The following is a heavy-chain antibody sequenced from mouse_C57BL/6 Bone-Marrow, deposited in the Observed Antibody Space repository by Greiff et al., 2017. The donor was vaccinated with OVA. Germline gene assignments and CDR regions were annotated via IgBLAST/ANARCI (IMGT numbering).Heavy chain of an antibody. CDR3: ARNCYDYDGNAMDY. V-gene: IGHV2-9-1*01. J-gene: IGHJ4*01. CDR1: GFSLTSYA. Sequence: VKLQESGPGLVAPSQSLSITCTVSGFSLTSYAISWVRQPPGKGLEWLGVIWTGGGTNYNSALKSRLSISKDNSKSQVFLKMNSLQTDDTARYYCARNCYDYDGNAMDYWGQGTSVTVSS. D-gene: IGHD2-4*01. CDR2: IWTGGGT.